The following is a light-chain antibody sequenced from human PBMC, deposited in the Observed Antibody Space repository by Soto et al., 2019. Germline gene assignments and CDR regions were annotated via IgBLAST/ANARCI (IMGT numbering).Light chain of an antibody. J-gene: IGKJ1*01. V-gene: IGKV1-39*01. CDR3: QQSYSSPPT. Sequence: IQMTQFPSSLSASVRDRVVISFRTSQDIRNKLGWYQQKPGQAPKLLIFGASSLQSGVPSRFSGSRSGPDFTLTISSLQPEDFATYYCQQSYSSPPTFGQGTKVDIK. CDR1: QDIRNK. CDR2: GAS.